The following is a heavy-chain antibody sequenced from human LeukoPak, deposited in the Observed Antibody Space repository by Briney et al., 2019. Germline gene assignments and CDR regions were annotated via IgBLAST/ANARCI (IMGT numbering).Heavy chain of an antibody. V-gene: IGHV3-21*01. CDR2: ISSSSSYI. J-gene: IGHJ4*02. CDR1: GFTFSSYS. D-gene: IGHD3-22*01. Sequence: GGSLRLSCAASGFTFSSYSMNWVRQAPGKGLEWVSSISSSSSYIYYADSVKGRFTISSDNAKNSLYLQMNSLRAEDTAVYYCARNPSPMIVVVPHYWGQGTLVTVSS. CDR3: ARNPSPMIVVVPHY.